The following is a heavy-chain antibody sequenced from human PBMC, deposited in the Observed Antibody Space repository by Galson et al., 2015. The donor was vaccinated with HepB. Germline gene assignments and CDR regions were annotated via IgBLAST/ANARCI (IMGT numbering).Heavy chain of an antibody. CDR2: ISSSSSYT. CDR3: ARDWAAGIKYCSSTSCLDYFDY. CDR1: GFTFSDYY. J-gene: IGHJ4*02. Sequence: SLRLSCAASGFTFSDYYMSWIRQAPGKGLEWVSYISSSSSYTNYADSVKGRFTISRDNAKNSLYLQMNGLRAEDTAVYYCARDWAAGIKYCSSTSCLDYFDYWGQGTLVTVSS. V-gene: IGHV3-11*06. D-gene: IGHD2-2*01.